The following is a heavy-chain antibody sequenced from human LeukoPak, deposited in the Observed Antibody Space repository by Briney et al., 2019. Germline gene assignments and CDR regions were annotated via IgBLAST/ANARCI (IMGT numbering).Heavy chain of an antibody. CDR2: ISYDGSNK. D-gene: IGHD2-2*01. J-gene: IGHJ4*02. CDR3: AKGTRGYADY. CDR1: GFTFSSYG. V-gene: IGHV3-30*18. Sequence: GGSLRLSCAASGFTFSSYGMHWVRQAPGKGLEWVAVISYDGSNKYYADSVKGRFTISRDNSKNTLYLQMNSLRAEDTAEYYCAKGTRGYADYWGQGTLVTVSS.